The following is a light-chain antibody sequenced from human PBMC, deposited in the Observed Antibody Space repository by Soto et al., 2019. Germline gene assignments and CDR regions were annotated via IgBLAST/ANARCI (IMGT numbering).Light chain of an antibody. V-gene: IGLV6-57*04. CDR3: QSYDSSVMV. CDR2: EDN. CDR1: SGSIASNF. Sequence: NFMLTQPHSVSVSPGKTVTISCTRSSGSIASNFVQWYQQRPGSAPTAVIYEDNQRPSGVPDRFSGSIDSSSNSASLTISGLKTEDEADYYCQSYDSSVMVFGGGTKLTVL. J-gene: IGLJ3*02.